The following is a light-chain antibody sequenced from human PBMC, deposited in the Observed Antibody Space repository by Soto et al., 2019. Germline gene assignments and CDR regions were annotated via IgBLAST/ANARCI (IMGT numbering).Light chain of an antibody. CDR2: DAS. Sequence: EVVLTQSPATLSSSPGERATLSCRASQSVSSSLAWYQQKPGQTPRLLIYDASNSASGIPARFSGSRSGTDFTHSINSLEAEDFAIYYCQQRSYWPPCTFGPGTTVDVK. J-gene: IGKJ3*01. CDR1: QSVSSS. V-gene: IGKV3-11*01. CDR3: QQRSYWPPCT.